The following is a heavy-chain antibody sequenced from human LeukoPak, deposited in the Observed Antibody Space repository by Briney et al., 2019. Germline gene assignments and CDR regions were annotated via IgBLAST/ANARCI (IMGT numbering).Heavy chain of an antibody. J-gene: IGHJ4*02. CDR3: AKELAVGSGSYYVPLGFDY. CDR1: GFTFSSYG. Sequence: GRSLRLSCAASGFTFSSYGMHWVRQAPGKGLEWVAVISYDGSNKYYADSVKGRFTISRDNSKNTLYLQMNSLRAEDTAVYYCAKELAVGSGSYYVPLGFDYWGQGTLVTVSS. CDR2: ISYDGSNK. V-gene: IGHV3-30*18. D-gene: IGHD1-26*01.